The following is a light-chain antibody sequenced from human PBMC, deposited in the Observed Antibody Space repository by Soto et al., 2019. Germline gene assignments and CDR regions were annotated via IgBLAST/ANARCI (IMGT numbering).Light chain of an antibody. J-gene: IGKJ4*01. Sequence: EIVMTQSPATLSVSPGERATLSCRASQSVSINLAWYQKKTGQPPRLLISGASTRATGIPARFSGRGSGKEFTLTISGLPSEDVEVYYCQQYSTWPSTFGGGTKVEIK. V-gene: IGKV3-15*01. CDR3: QQYSTWPST. CDR1: QSVSIN. CDR2: GAS.